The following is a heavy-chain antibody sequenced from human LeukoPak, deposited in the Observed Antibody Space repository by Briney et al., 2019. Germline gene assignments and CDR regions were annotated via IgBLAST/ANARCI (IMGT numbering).Heavy chain of an antibody. CDR1: GFTFSSYE. Sequence: GGSLRLSCAASGFTFSSYEMNWVRQAPGKGLEWVSYISSSGSTIYYADSVKGRFTISRGNAKNSLYLQMNSLRAEDTAVYYCARSITYYDILTGYPHGPGFDYWGQGTLVTVSS. D-gene: IGHD3-9*01. J-gene: IGHJ4*02. CDR3: ARSITYYDILTGYPHGPGFDY. V-gene: IGHV3-48*03. CDR2: ISSSGSTI.